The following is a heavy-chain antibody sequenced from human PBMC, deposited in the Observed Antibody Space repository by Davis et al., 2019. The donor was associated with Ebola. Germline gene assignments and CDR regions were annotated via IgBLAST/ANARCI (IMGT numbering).Heavy chain of an antibody. CDR1: GFTFSSYS. V-gene: IGHV3-73*01. J-gene: IGHJ4*02. D-gene: IGHD4-11*01. Sequence: GGSLRLSCAASGFTFSSYSMNWVRQASGKGLEWVGRIRSKANSYATAYAASVKGRFTISRDDSKNTAYLQMNSLKTEDTAVYYCTSTVTTSDYWGQGTLVTVSS. CDR3: TSTVTTSDY. CDR2: IRSKANSYAT.